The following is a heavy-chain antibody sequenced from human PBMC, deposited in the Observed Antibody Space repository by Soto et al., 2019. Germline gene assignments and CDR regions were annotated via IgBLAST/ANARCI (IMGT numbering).Heavy chain of an antibody. J-gene: IGHJ6*02. V-gene: IGHV1-18*01. CDR1: GYTFTSYC. D-gene: IGHD4-17*01. Sequence: QVQLVQSGAEVKKPGASVKVSCKASGYTFTSYCISWVRHAPGQWLEWMGWISAYNGNRNYAQKLQGRVTMTTDTSTSTAYMELRSLRSDDTAVYYCARDQDYANYYYHYGMDVWGQGTTVTVSS. CDR2: ISAYNGNR. CDR3: ARDQDYANYYYHYGMDV.